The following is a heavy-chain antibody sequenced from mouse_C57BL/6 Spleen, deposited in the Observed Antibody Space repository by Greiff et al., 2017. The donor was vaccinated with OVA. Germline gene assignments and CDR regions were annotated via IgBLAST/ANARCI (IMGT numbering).Heavy chain of an antibody. CDR3: ARGGNWDEAWFAY. J-gene: IGHJ3*01. V-gene: IGHV1-22*01. CDR1: GYTFTDYN. D-gene: IGHD4-1*01. Sequence: DVQLQESGPELVKPGASVKMSCKASGYTFTDYNMHWVKQSHGKSLEWIGYINPNNGGTSYNQKFKGKATLTVNKSSSTAYMELRSLTSEDSAVYYCARGGNWDEAWFAYWGQGTLVTVSA. CDR2: INPNNGGT.